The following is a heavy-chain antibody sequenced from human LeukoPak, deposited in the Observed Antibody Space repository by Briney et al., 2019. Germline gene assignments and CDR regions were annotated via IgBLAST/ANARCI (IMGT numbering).Heavy chain of an antibody. CDR1: GFAFNIYA. Sequence: GGSLRLSCAASGFAFNIYAMTWVRQAPGKGLEWVSTISGDSATPYFADSVKGRFTISGDNSKNTLYLQMNSLRVEDTAVYYCAKVGSSTWYMYYFDYWGQGALVTVSS. J-gene: IGHJ4*02. V-gene: IGHV3-23*01. CDR3: AKVGSSTWYMYYFDY. CDR2: ISGDSATP. D-gene: IGHD6-13*01.